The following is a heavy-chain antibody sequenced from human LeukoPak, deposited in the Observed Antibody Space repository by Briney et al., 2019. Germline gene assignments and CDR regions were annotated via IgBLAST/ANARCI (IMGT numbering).Heavy chain of an antibody. CDR3: ARNSGSFYVPPDY. D-gene: IGHD1-26*01. V-gene: IGHV3-23*01. J-gene: IGHJ4*02. CDR1: GFTFSSYA. Sequence: GGSLRLSCAASGFTFSSYAMSWVRQAPGEGLEWVSDISGSGVATYYADSVKGRFTISRDNSKSTLYLQMNSLRAEDTAVYYCARNSGSFYVPPDYWGQGTLITVSS. CDR2: ISGSGVAT.